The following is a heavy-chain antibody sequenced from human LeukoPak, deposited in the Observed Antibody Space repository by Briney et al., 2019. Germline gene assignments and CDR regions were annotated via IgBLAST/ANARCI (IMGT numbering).Heavy chain of an antibody. J-gene: IGHJ6*03. CDR3: ARAQVPAAMGYYYYMDV. D-gene: IGHD2-2*01. CDR2: INPNSGGT. Sequence: ASVKVSCKASGYTFSDYYMHWVRQAPGQGLEWMGWINPNSGGTKYAQRFQGRMTMTRDTSISTAYMELSSLRSDDTAVYYCARAQVPAAMGYYYYMDVWGKGTTVTVSS. V-gene: IGHV1-2*02. CDR1: GYTFSDYY.